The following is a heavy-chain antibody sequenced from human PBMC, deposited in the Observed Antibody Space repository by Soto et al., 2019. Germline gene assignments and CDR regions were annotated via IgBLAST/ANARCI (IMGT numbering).Heavy chain of an antibody. Sequence: SQTLSLTCVISGDSVSSNSAVWNWIRQSPSRGLEWLGRTYYRSQWHYEYAVFVQSRISIDPDTSKNQFSLQLNSVSPEDTAVYYCVRLVGTSWLDHWGKGILVTVSS. V-gene: IGHV6-1*01. CDR3: VRLVGTSWLDH. CDR1: GDSVSSNSAV. D-gene: IGHD2-2*01. CDR2: TYYRSQWHY. J-gene: IGHJ4*02.